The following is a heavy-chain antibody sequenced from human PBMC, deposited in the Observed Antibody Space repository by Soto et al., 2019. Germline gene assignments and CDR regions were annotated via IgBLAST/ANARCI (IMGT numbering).Heavy chain of an antibody. J-gene: IGHJ3*02. CDR3: ARGLDAFDI. V-gene: IGHV4-34*01. Sequence: SETLSLTCAVYGGSFSGYYWSWIRQPPGKGLEWIGEINHSGSTNYNPSLKSRVTISVDTSKNQYSLKLSSVTAADTAVYYCARGLDAFDIWCQGTMVTVS. CDR1: GGSFSGYY. CDR2: INHSGST.